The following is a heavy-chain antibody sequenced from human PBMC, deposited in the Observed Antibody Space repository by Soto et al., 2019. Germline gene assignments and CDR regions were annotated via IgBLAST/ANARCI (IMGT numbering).Heavy chain of an antibody. J-gene: IGHJ6*02. D-gene: IGHD2-21*01. CDR2: INHSGST. Sequence: SETLSLTCAVYGGSFSGYYWRWIRQPPGKGLEWIGEINHSGSTNYNPSLKSRVTISVDTSKNQFSLKLSSVTAADTAVYYCASIAQGYYYYYYGMDVWGQGTTVTVSS. CDR3: ASIAQGYYYYYYGMDV. CDR1: GGSFSGYY. V-gene: IGHV4-34*01.